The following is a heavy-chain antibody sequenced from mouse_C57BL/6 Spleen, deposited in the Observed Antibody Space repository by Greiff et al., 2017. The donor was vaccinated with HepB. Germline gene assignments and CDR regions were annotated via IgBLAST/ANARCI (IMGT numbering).Heavy chain of an antibody. Sequence: EVQVVESGAELVRPGASVKLSCTASGFNIKDDYMHWVKQRPEQGLEWIGWIDPENGDTEYASKFQGKATITADTSSNTAYLQLSSLTSEDTAVYYCTTGERAYWGQGTLVTVSA. CDR2: IDPENGDT. CDR1: GFNIKDDY. J-gene: IGHJ3*01. V-gene: IGHV14-4*01. CDR3: TTGERAY.